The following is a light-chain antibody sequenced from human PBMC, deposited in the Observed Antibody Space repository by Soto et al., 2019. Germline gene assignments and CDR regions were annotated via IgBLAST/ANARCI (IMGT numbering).Light chain of an antibody. CDR1: SSDVGAFNY. V-gene: IGLV2-14*03. J-gene: IGLJ1*01. CDR3: CSYVGSYSYV. Sequence: SALTQPASVSGSPGQAITISCSGTSSDVGAFNYVSWYQQHPGKAPKLMIYDVSNRPSGVSNRFSGSKSGNTASLTISGLQAEDEADYYCCSYVGSYSYVFGIGTKVTVL. CDR2: DVS.